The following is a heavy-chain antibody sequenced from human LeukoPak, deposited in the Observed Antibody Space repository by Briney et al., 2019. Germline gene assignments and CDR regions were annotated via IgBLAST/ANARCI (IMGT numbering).Heavy chain of an antibody. Sequence: TGGSLRLSCAASGFTFSSYGLSCVRQAPGKGLEWVSTISGSAYNSYYADSVKGRFTISRDNSANTLYLQMYNLRAEDTALYYCAKHSGSYFIYYIDSWGQGTLVTVSS. J-gene: IGHJ4*02. CDR3: AKHSGSYFIYYIDS. CDR2: ISGSAYNS. D-gene: IGHD1-26*01. V-gene: IGHV3-23*01. CDR1: GFTFSSYG.